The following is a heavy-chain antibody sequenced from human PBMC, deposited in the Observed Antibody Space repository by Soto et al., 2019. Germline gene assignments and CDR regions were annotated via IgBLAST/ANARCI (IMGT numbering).Heavy chain of an antibody. D-gene: IGHD6-19*01. J-gene: IGHJ4*02. CDR1: GFTFDDYA. CDR3: AKAPRWIAVAGHYFDY. V-gene: IGHV3-9*01. Sequence: PGGSLRLSCAASGFTFDDYAMHWVRQAPGKGLEWVSGISWNSGSIGYADSVKGRFTISRDNAKNSLYLQMNSLRAEDTALYYCAKAPRWIAVAGHYFDYWGQGTLVTVSS. CDR2: ISWNSGSI.